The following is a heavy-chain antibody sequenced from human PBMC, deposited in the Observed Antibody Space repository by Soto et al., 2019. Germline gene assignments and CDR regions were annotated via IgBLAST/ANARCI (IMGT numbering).Heavy chain of an antibody. V-gene: IGHV3-53*01. CDR3: ARRSSSWYFDY. CDR1: GSTFSSYS. CDR2: IYSGGST. J-gene: IGHJ4*02. Sequence: PGGSLRLSCAASGSTFSSYSMNWVRQAPGKGLEWVSVIYSGGSTYYADSVKGRFTISRDNSKNTLYLQMNSLRAEDTAVYYCARRSSSWYFDYWGQGTLVTVSS. D-gene: IGHD6-13*01.